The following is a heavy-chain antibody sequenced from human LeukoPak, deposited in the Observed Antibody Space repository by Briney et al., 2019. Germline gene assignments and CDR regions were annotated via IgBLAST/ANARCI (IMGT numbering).Heavy chain of an antibody. CDR1: GFTFSNYA. Sequence: PGGSLRLSCGASGFTFSNYAMSRVRQAPGKGLEWVSTSSGNGGSTYYGDSVKGRFTISRDNVKNTLHLQMSSLRAEDTAVYYCARDSNWNNGGFDYWGQGTLVTVSA. V-gene: IGHV3-23*01. CDR3: ARDSNWNNGGFDY. D-gene: IGHD1/OR15-1a*01. J-gene: IGHJ4*02. CDR2: SSGNGGST.